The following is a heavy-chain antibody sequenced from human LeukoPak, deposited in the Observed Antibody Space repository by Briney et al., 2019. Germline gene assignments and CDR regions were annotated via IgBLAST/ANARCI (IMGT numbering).Heavy chain of an antibody. Sequence: SQTLSLTCTVSGGSISSGSYYWSWIRQPAGKGLEWIGRIYTSGSTNYNPSLKSRVTISVDTSKNQFSLNLSSVTAADTAVYYCARGQWLLLAFDDWGQGTPVTVSS. D-gene: IGHD6-19*01. CDR3: ARGQWLLLAFDD. V-gene: IGHV4-61*02. CDR2: IYTSGST. CDR1: GGSISSGSYY. J-gene: IGHJ4*02.